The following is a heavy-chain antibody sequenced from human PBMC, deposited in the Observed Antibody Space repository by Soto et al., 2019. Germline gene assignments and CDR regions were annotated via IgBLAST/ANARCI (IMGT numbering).Heavy chain of an antibody. Sequence: EVQLVESGGGLVKPGGSLRPSCSGSDFTITNAWMDWVRQAPGKGLEWVGRIKTKSEGEATDYAAPLKGRFTISRDDSKNTLFLQMNSLKTEDTAVYYCTTGSVEGVWGQGATVTVSS. CDR2: IKTKSEGEAT. CDR1: DFTITNAW. CDR3: TTGSVEGV. J-gene: IGHJ6*02. V-gene: IGHV3-15*07. D-gene: IGHD2-15*01.